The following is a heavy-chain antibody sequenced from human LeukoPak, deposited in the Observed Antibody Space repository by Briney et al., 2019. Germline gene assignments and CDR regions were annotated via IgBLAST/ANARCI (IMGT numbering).Heavy chain of an antibody. Sequence: ASVKVSCKASGYTFTSYGISWVRQAPGQGLEWMGRIIPILGIANYAQKFQGRVTITADKSTSTAYMELSSLRSEDTAVYYCARDGSTSPGYYYYGMDVWGQGTTVTVSS. CDR3: ARDGSTSPGYYYYGMDV. V-gene: IGHV1-69*04. CDR1: GYTFTSYG. CDR2: IIPILGIA. J-gene: IGHJ6*02. D-gene: IGHD2-2*01.